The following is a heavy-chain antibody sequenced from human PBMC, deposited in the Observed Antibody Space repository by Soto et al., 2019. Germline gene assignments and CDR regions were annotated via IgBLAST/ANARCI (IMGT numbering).Heavy chain of an antibody. CDR3: GRLEGLARISYYFDY. V-gene: IGHV4-39*01. Sequence: SETLSLTCTVSGGSVSSSSYYWGWVRQPPGKGLEWIGSVYYSGSTYYNPSLESRVTISVDKSKNQFSLMLMSLSAADTAVYYCGRLEGLARISYYFDYWGQGSLVTVSS. D-gene: IGHD3-9*01. CDR1: GGSVSSSSYY. CDR2: VYYSGST. J-gene: IGHJ4*02.